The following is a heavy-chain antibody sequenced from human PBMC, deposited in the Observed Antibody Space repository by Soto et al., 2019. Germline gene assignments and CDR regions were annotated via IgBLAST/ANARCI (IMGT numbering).Heavy chain of an antibody. D-gene: IGHD3-3*01. CDR1: GFTFSSHA. Sequence: EVQLLESGGGLVQPGGSLRLSCAASGFTFSSHAMSWVRQAPGKGLEWVSGTSANGGSTYYTDPVKGRFTISRDNAKNTLYLQMNSLRVEDTAVYYCAKAISTSRSLLVYWGQGTLVTVYS. CDR2: TSANGGST. V-gene: IGHV3-23*01. CDR3: AKAISTSRSLLVY. J-gene: IGHJ4*02.